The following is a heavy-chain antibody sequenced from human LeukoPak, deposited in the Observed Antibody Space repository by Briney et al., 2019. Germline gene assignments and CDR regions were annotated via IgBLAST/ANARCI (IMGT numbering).Heavy chain of an antibody. CDR2: ISAYNGNT. CDR3: ARGAAVVTPAEYFQH. CDR1: GYTFTSYG. V-gene: IGHV1-18*01. J-gene: IGHJ1*01. D-gene: IGHD4-23*01. Sequence: ASVKVSCKASGYTFTSYGISWVRQAPGQGLEWMVWISAYNGNTNYAQKLQGRVTMTTDTSTSTAYMELRSLRSDDTAVYYCARGAAVVTPAEYFQHWGQGTLVTVSS.